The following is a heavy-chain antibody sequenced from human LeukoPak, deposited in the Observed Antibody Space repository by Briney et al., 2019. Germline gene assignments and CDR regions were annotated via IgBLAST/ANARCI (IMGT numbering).Heavy chain of an antibody. CDR1: GFTFSRYA. V-gene: IGHV3-23*01. CDR2: ISGSGGST. D-gene: IGHD4/OR15-4a*01. Sequence: GGSVRLSCAASGFTFSRYAMSWLRQARGEGREGVSAISGSGGSTHYADSVKGRFTISRDNSKNTLYLQMNGLRAEDTAVYYCAKEGARPHYYYYYMDVWGRGTTVTVSS. CDR3: AKEGARPHYYYYYMDV. J-gene: IGHJ6*03.